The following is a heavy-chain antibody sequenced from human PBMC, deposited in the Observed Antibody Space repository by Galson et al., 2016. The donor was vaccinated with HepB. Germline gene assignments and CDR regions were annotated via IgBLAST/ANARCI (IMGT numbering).Heavy chain of an antibody. Sequence: LSLTCAVSGGSISRRDWWTWVRQPPGQGLEWIGQIFHSGRVNYTPSLASRVTISVDTSNNHFSLRLTSVTAADTALYYCARQYRGGPSDYWGQGTLVIVSS. CDR3: ARQYRGGPSDY. J-gene: IGHJ4*02. CDR1: GGSISRRDW. D-gene: IGHD5-12*01. CDR2: IFHSGRV. V-gene: IGHV4-4*02.